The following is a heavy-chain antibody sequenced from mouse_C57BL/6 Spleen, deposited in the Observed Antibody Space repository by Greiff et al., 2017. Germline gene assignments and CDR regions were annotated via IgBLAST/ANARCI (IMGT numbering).Heavy chain of an antibody. CDR3: ASEGAYYSNYGTY. V-gene: IGHV1-39*01. CDR1: GYSFTDYN. D-gene: IGHD2-5*01. CDR2: INPNYGTT. J-gene: IGHJ3*01. Sequence: VQLQQSGPELVKPGASVKISCKASGYSFTDYNMNWVKQSHGKSLEWIGVINPNYGTTSYNQKFKGKATLTVYQSSRPAYMQLNILTSEDSAVYYCASEGAYYSNYGTYWGQGTLVTVSA.